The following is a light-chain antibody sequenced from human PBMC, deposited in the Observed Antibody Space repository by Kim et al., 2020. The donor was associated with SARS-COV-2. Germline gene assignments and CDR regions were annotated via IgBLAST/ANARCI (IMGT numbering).Light chain of an antibody. Sequence: EVVMTQSPATLSVSPGEEATLSCRASQSVTSNVAWYQQKPGQAPSLLIYSASTRASGIPARFSGSGSGTQFTLTISSLQSEDFAVYYCHQYNNWPRTFGQRTKVDIK. CDR3: HQYNNWPRT. CDR1: QSVTSN. J-gene: IGKJ1*01. CDR2: SAS. V-gene: IGKV3-15*01.